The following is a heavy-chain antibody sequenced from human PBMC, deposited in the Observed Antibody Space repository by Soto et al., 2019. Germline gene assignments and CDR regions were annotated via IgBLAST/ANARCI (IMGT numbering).Heavy chain of an antibody. CDR1: GFSLNTGGVG. V-gene: IGHV2-5*02. CDR3: ARRRGGFGGGWTTPDFDY. J-gene: IGHJ4*02. CDR2: IYWDDDK. D-gene: IGHD6-19*01. Sequence: QITLKESGPTVVKPTQTLTLTCSLSGFSLNTGGVGVGWIRQPPGKALEWLAVIYWDDDKSWNPSLRDRLTINRDASADQVVLTVTNMDPVDTGTYYCARRRGGFGGGWTTPDFDYWGQGTLVTVSS.